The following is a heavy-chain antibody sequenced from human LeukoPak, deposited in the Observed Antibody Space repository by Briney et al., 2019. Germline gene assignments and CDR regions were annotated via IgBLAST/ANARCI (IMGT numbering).Heavy chain of an antibody. Sequence: PTGGSLRLSCAASGFTLSSYWMSWVRQAPGKGLEWVANIKQDGSEKYYVDSVKGRITISRDNAKNSLFLQMNSLRPEDTAVYYCARHPNYYDSSGDYFPWGQGTMVTVSS. J-gene: IGHJ3*01. CDR1: GFTLSSYW. D-gene: IGHD3-22*01. CDR3: ARHPNYYDSSGDYFP. CDR2: IKQDGSEK. V-gene: IGHV3-7*01.